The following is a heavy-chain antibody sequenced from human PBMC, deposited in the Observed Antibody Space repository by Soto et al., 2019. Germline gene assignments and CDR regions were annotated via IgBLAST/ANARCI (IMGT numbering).Heavy chain of an antibody. Sequence: SETLSLTCTVSGGSISSSSYYWGGIRQPPGKGLEWIGSIYYSGSTYYNPSLKSRVTISVDTSKNQFSLKLSSVTAADTAVYYCARRGGGAMVYYYYGMDVWGQGTTVTVSS. J-gene: IGHJ6*02. V-gene: IGHV4-39*01. CDR2: IYYSGST. CDR3: ARRGGGAMVYYYYGMDV. D-gene: IGHD5-18*01. CDR1: GGSISSSSYY.